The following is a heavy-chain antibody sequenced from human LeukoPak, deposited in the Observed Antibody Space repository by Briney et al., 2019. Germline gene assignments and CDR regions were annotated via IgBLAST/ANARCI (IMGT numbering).Heavy chain of an antibody. D-gene: IGHD3-16*02. CDR3: ARDRQDYDYVWGSYPLDY. CDR1: GFTFSHYY. Sequence: GGSLRLSCAASGFTFSHYYMSWIRPAPGKGLEWVSYISSSSSYTNYADSVKGRFTISRDNAKNSLYLQMNSLRAEDTAVYYCARDRQDYDYVWGSYPLDYWGEATLVTVPS. V-gene: IGHV3-11*06. CDR2: ISSSSSYT. J-gene: IGHJ4*02.